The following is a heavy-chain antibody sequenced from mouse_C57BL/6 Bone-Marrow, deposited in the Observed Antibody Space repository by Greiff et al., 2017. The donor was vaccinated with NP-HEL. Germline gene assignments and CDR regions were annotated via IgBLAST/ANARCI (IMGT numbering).Heavy chain of an antibody. CDR2: ISSGGSYT. CDR1: GFTFSSYG. V-gene: IGHV5-6*01. CDR3: ARLVGRCY. J-gene: IGHJ3*01. Sequence: EVQLQQSGGDLVKPGGSLKLSCAASGFTFSSYGMSWVRQTPDKRLEWVATISSGGSYTYYPDSVKGRFTISRDNAKNTLYLQMSSLRSEDTAMYYCARLVGRCYWGQGTLVTVSA. D-gene: IGHD4-1*01.